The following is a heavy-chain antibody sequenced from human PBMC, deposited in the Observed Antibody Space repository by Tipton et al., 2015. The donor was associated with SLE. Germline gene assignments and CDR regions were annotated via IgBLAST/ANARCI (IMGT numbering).Heavy chain of an antibody. CDR1: RFTFSNYN. D-gene: IGHD2-8*01. V-gene: IGHV3-64*01. J-gene: IGHJ6*03. Sequence: SLRLSCSASRFTFSNYNMNWVRQAPGKGLEYVSTISTNGGSTYYAISVRGRFTISRDNSKNTLYLQMGSLRAEDMAVYYCARGLRYYKYYMDVWGKGTTVTVSS. CDR3: ARGLRYYKYYMDV. CDR2: ISTNGGST.